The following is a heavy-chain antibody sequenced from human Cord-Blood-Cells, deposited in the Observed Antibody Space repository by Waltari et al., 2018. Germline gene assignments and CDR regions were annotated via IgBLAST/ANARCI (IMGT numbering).Heavy chain of an antibody. CDR1: GGSFSGYY. D-gene: IGHD6-13*01. CDR2: INHSGST. Sequence: QVQLQQWGAGLLKPSETLSLTCAVYGGSFSGYYGSWIRQPPGKGLEWIGEINHSGSTHYRHTLKGLVPISVDTSKNQFSLKLSSVTAADAAVYYCARGGIGSSWYYYYGMDVWGQGTTVTVSS. CDR3: ARGGIGSSWYYYYGMDV. J-gene: IGHJ6*02. V-gene: IGHV4-34*01.